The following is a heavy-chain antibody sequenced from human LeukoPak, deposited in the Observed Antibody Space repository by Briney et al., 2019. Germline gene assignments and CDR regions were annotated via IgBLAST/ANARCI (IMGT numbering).Heavy chain of an antibody. V-gene: IGHV4-30-4*01. CDR1: GGSIRSGDYY. CDR3: ARAPPITMVRGGNFDY. CDR2: IYYTGST. D-gene: IGHD3-10*01. J-gene: IGHJ4*02. Sequence: SETLSLTCTVSGGSIRSGDYYWSWIRQPPGKGLEWIGYIYYTGSTYYNPSLKSRITISVDTSKNQFSLKLGSVTAADTAVYYCARAPPITMVRGGNFDYWGQGTLVTVSS.